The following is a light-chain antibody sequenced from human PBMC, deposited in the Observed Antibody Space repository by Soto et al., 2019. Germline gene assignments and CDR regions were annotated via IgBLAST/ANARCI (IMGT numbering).Light chain of an antibody. CDR3: QQSYTIPLT. CDR1: QNIKNY. V-gene: IGKV1-39*01. J-gene: IGKJ1*01. CDR2: AAS. Sequence: DIQMTQSPSSLSASVGDRATITCRATQNIKNYLTWYQQKACKAPNLRIYAASTLQSGVPARFSGSGPGTDFTLTISSLQPEDFATYYCQQSYTIPLTFGQGTKVDI.